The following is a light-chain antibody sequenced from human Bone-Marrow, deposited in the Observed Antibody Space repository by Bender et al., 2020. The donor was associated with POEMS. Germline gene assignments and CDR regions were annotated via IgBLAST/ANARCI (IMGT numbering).Light chain of an antibody. Sequence: SYVLTQPPSVSVAPGQTARVTCGGNSIGSKSVHWYQQKPGQAPVLVVYDDSDRPSGIPERFSASNSGNTATLTISRVEAGDEADYYCQVWDSGNDHVVFGGGTKLTVL. J-gene: IGLJ2*01. CDR2: DDS. V-gene: IGLV3-21*02. CDR1: SIGSKS. CDR3: QVWDSGNDHVV.